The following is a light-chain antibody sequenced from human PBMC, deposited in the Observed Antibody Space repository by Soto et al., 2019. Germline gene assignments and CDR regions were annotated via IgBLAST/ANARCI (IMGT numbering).Light chain of an antibody. CDR3: QQSDSTPYT. V-gene: IGKV1-39*01. J-gene: IGKJ2*01. Sequence: DIQMTQSPSSLSASVGDRVTITCRASQSISNYLNWYQQKPGKAPNLLIYDASSLLSGVPSRFSGSGSGTDFTLTISSLQPEDFSIHYCQQSDSTPYTFGQGTKLEIK. CDR2: DAS. CDR1: QSISNY.